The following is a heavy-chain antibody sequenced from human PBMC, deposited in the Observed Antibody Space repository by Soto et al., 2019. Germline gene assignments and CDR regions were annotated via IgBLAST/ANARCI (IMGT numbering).Heavy chain of an antibody. CDR1: GFTFSSYW. Sequence: EVQLVESGGGLVQPGESLRLSCAASGFTFSSYWMHWVRQAPGKGLVWVSRINSDGSRTNYADSVKGRFTVSRDNAKNTQYLQMNSLRAEDTAVYYCARVLTGSWNWFDPGGQGTLVTVSS. CDR3: ARVLTGSWNWFDP. V-gene: IGHV3-74*01. D-gene: IGHD6-13*01. CDR2: INSDGSRT. J-gene: IGHJ5*02.